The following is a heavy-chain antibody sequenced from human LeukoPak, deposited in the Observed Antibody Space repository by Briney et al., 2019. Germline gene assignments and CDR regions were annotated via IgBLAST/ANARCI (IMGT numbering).Heavy chain of an antibody. CDR3: ARPGGYYDSSGYYYDAFDI. J-gene: IGHJ3*02. D-gene: IGHD3-22*01. CDR2: MNPNSGNT. V-gene: IGHV1-8*01. Sequence: ASVKVSCKASGHTFTSYDINWVRQATGQGLEWMGWMNPNSGNTGYAQKFQGRVTMTRNTSISTAYMELSSLRSEDTAVYYCARPGGYYDSSGYYYDAFDIWGQGTMVTVSS. CDR1: GHTFTSYD.